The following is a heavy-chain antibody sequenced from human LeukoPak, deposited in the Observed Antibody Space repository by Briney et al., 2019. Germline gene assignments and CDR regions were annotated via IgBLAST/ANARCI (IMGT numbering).Heavy chain of an antibody. D-gene: IGHD1-14*01. CDR3: ARDRTGGFGLDY. CDR1: GGSISSHY. CDR2: IYYSGST. V-gene: IGHV4-59*11. Sequence: SETLSLTCTVSGGSISSHYWSWIRQPPGKGLEGSGYIYYSGSTNDNTSLKSRVTISVDTSKNQFSLKLSSVTAADTAVYYCARDRTGGFGLDYWGQGTLVTVSS. J-gene: IGHJ4*02.